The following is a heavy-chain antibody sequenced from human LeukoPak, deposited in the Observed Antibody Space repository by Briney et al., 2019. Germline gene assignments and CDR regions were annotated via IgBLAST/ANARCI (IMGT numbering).Heavy chain of an antibody. V-gene: IGHV3-30*04. CDR1: GFTVSNWA. J-gene: IGHJ4*02. Sequence: GGSLRLSCAASGFTVSNWAIHWVRQAPGKGLEWAAAISYDGSNKFYADSVKGRFTISRDNSKNSLYLQMNSLRAEDTALYYCARGYCSTTSCYNDYWGQGTLVTVSS. D-gene: IGHD2-2*02. CDR2: ISYDGSNK. CDR3: ARGYCSTTSCYNDY.